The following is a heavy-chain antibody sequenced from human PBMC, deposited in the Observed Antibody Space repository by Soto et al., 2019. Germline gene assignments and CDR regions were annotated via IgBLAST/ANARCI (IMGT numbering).Heavy chain of an antibody. J-gene: IGHJ6*02. CDR1: GFTFSSYG. CDR2: ISYDESNK. D-gene: IGHD6-19*01. Sequence: GESLKISCAASGFTFSSYGMHWVRQAPGKGLEWVAVISYDESNKYYADSVKGRFTISRDNSKNTLYLQMNSLRAEDTAVYYCAKDVVAVAATYYYYGMDVWGQGTTVTVSS. CDR3: AKDVVAVAATYYYYGMDV. V-gene: IGHV3-30*18.